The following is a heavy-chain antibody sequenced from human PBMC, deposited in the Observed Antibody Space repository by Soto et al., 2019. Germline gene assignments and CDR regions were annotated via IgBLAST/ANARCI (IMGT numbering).Heavy chain of an antibody. V-gene: IGHV1-8*01. CDR2: MNPNSGNT. J-gene: IGHJ3*02. CDR1: GYTFTSYD. CDR3: ARPSGWPAHDAFDI. D-gene: IGHD6-19*01. Sequence: VKVSCKASGYTFTSYDINWVRQATGQGLEWMGWMNPNSGNTGYAQKFQGRVTMTRNTSISTAYMELSSLRSEDTAVYYCARPSGWPAHDAFDIWGQGTMVTVSS.